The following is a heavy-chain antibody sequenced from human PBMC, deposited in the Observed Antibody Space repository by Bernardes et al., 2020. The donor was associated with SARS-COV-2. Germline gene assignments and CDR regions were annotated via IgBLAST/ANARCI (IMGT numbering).Heavy chain of an antibody. CDR3: ARWGGGYGDYFDY. J-gene: IGHJ4*02. Sequence: ETLSLTCAVYGGSFSGYYWSWIRQPPGKGLEWIGEINHSGSTNYNPSLKSRVTISVDTSKNQFSLKLSSVTAADTAVYYCARWGGGYGDYFDYWGQGTLVTVSS. CDR2: INHSGST. V-gene: IGHV4-34*01. D-gene: IGHD4-17*01. CDR1: GGSFSGYY.